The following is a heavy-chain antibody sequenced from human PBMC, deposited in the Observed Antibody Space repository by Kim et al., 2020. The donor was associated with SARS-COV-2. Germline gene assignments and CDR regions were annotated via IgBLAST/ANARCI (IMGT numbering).Heavy chain of an antibody. Sequence: GGSLRLSCAASGFTFDDYGMSWVRQAPGKGLEWVSGINWNGGSTGYADSVKGRFTISRDNAKNSLYLQMNSLRAEDTALYHCARGGMGELPAFFYYWGQGTLVTVSS. V-gene: IGHV3-20*01. CDR2: INWNGGST. D-gene: IGHD1-26*01. CDR1: GFTFDDYG. J-gene: IGHJ4*02. CDR3: ARGGMGELPAFFYY.